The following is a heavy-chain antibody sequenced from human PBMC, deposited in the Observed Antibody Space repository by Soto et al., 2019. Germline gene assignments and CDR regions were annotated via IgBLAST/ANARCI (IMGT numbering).Heavy chain of an antibody. CDR3: AKVRADYYDSSGPIDY. J-gene: IGHJ4*02. V-gene: IGHV3-23*01. CDR1: GFTFSSYV. D-gene: IGHD3-22*01. Sequence: GVSLRLSCAACGFTFSSYVMSWVRQAPGKGLEWVSAISGSGGSTYYGDSVKGRFTISRDNSKNTLYLQMNSLRAEDTAVYYCAKVRADYYDSSGPIDYWGQGTLVTVSS. CDR2: ISGSGGST.